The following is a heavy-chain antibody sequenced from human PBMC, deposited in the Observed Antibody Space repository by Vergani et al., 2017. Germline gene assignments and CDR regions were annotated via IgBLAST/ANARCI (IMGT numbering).Heavy chain of an antibody. Sequence: QVQLQESGPGLVKPSETLSLTCTVSGGSISSYYWSWIRQPPGKGLEWIGYIYYSGSTNYNPSLKSRVTISVDTSKNQFSLKLSSVTAADTAVYYCARAVVVTDGAFDIWGQGTMVTVSS. D-gene: IGHD3-22*01. CDR1: GGSISSYY. CDR3: ARAVVVTDGAFDI. V-gene: IGHV4-59*01. CDR2: IYYSGST. J-gene: IGHJ3*02.